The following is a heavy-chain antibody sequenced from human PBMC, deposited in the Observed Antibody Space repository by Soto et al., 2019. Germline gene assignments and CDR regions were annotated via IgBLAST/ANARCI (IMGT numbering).Heavy chain of an antibody. Sequence: QVQLVQSGAEVKKPGSSVKVFYKASGGTFSNYTISWVRQAPGQGLEWMGGIIPVFGTTDYEQKFQGRVTITADGSTSTAYMKLSSLRSADTAVYYCARSSPYIVVRKPTGNQDYYGMDVWGQGTTVTVSS. D-gene: IGHD2-2*01. V-gene: IGHV1-69*01. CDR3: ARSSPYIVVRKPTGNQDYYGMDV. CDR1: GGTFSNYT. J-gene: IGHJ6*02. CDR2: IIPVFGTT.